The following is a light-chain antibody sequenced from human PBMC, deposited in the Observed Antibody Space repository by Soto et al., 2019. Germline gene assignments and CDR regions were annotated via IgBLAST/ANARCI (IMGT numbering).Light chain of an antibody. Sequence: ILLTQSPSCLSASVGDRVTITCRASQGIDTSLAWYQQKPGKAPKLLIYAASNFQSGVPSRFSGSGSGTHFTLTISSLQPEDFATYYCQQLHGYPITFGQGTRLEI. CDR1: QGIDTS. CDR2: AAS. V-gene: IGKV1-9*01. J-gene: IGKJ5*01. CDR3: QQLHGYPIT.